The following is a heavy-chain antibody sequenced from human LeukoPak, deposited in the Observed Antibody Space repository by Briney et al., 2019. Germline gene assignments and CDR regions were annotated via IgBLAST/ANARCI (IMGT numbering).Heavy chain of an antibody. V-gene: IGHV4-39*07. D-gene: IGHD3-10*01. Sequence: SETLSLTCTVSGGSISSSSYYWGWIRQPPGKGLEWIGSIYYSGSTYYNPSLKSRVTISVDTSKNQFSLKLSSVTAADTAVYYCAREVVGSGSYYAFDIWGQGTMVTVSS. CDR1: GGSISSSSYY. CDR3: AREVVGSGSYYAFDI. CDR2: IYYSGST. J-gene: IGHJ3*02.